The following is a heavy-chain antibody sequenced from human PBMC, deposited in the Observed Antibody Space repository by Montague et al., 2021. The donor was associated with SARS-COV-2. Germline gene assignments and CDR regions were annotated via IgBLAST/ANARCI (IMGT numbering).Heavy chain of an antibody. CDR3: ARGLFWGTDSGTQQRRDY. CDR2: IWYDGSNK. J-gene: IGHJ4*02. D-gene: IGHD3-16*01. CDR1: GFTFSSYG. Sequence: SLRLSCAASGFTFSSYGMHWVRQAPGKGLKWVAVIWYDGSNKYYADSVKGRFTISRDNSKNTLYLQMNSLRAEDTAVYYCARGLFWGTDSGTQQRRDYWGQGTLVTVSS. V-gene: IGHV3-33*01.